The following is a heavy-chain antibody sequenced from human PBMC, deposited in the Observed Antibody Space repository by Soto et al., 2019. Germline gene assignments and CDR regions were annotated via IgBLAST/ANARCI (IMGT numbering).Heavy chain of an antibody. CDR1: GDSISSYY. Sequence: PSETLSLTCTVSGDSISSYYWSWIRQPPGKGLEWIGYIYYSGSTYYNPSLKSRVTISVDTSKNQFSLKLSSVTAADTAVYYCARLAAKDDYWGQGTLVTVSS. J-gene: IGHJ4*02. V-gene: IGHV4-59*08. CDR2: IYYSGST. D-gene: IGHD6-25*01. CDR3: ARLAAKDDY.